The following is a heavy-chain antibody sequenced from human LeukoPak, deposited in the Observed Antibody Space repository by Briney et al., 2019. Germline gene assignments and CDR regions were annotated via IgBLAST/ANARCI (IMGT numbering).Heavy chain of an antibody. CDR2: IKQDGSEK. D-gene: IGHD3-10*01. CDR1: GFAFSSYW. CDR3: ATSYGSGSYWS. J-gene: IGHJ5*02. Sequence: GGSLRLSCAASGFAFSSYWMSWVRQAPGKGLEWVANIKQDGSEKYYVDSVKGRFTISRDNAKNSLYLQMNSLRAEDTAVYYCATSYGSGSYWSWGQGTLVTVSS. V-gene: IGHV3-7*01.